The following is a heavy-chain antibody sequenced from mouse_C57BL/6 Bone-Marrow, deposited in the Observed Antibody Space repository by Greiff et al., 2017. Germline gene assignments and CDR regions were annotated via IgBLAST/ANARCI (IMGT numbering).Heavy chain of an antibody. V-gene: IGHV1-69*01. CDR3: AREECITTVVAPYYYAMDY. D-gene: IGHD1-1*01. J-gene: IGHJ4*01. CDR1: GYTFTSYW. CDR2: IDPSDSYT. Sequence: QVQLQQPGAELVMPGASVKLSCKASGYTFTSYWMHWVKQRPGQGLEWIGEIDPSDSYTNYNQKFKGKSTLTVDKSSSTAYMQLSSLTSEDSAVYYCAREECITTVVAPYYYAMDYWGQGTSVTVSS.